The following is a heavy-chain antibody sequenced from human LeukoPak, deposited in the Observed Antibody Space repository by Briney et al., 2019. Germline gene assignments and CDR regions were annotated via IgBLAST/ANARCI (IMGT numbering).Heavy chain of an antibody. D-gene: IGHD1-26*01. CDR1: GYTFTSYY. CDR2: INPSGGST. Sequence: ASVKVSCKASGYTFTSYYMHWVRQAPGQGLEWMGIINPSGGSTSYAQKFQGRVTMTRDTSTSTVYMELSSLRSEDTAVYYCARMPAGKSSGSYIDYWGQGTLVTVSS. J-gene: IGHJ4*02. V-gene: IGHV1-46*01. CDR3: ARMPAGKSSGSYIDY.